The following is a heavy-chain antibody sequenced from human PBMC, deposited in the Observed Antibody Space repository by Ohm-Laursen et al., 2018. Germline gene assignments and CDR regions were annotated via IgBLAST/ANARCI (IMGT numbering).Heavy chain of an antibody. CDR2: ISSSGSTI. Sequence: SLRLSCSASGFTFSSYEMNWVRQAPGKGLEWVSYISSSGSTIYYADSVKGRFTISRDNAKNSLYLQMNSLRAEDTAVYYCATAPIYSTDYYYYGMDVWGQGTTVTVSS. CDR1: GFTFSSYE. CDR3: ATAPIYSTDYYYYGMDV. V-gene: IGHV3-48*03. J-gene: IGHJ6*02. D-gene: IGHD4-11*01.